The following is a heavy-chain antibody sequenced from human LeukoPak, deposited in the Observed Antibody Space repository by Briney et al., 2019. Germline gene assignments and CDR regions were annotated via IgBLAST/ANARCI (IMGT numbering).Heavy chain of an antibody. CDR3: ARAQQLVPRAFDI. V-gene: IGHV1-18*01. J-gene: IGHJ3*02. CDR2: ISAYSGYT. Sequence: ASVKVSCKASGYTFTNYGISWVRQALGQGLEWMGWISAYSGYTKYVQQFQGRVTMTTDTSTSTAYMEVRSLRSDDTAVYYCARAQQLVPRAFDIWGQGTMVTVSS. CDR1: GYTFTNYG. D-gene: IGHD6-13*01.